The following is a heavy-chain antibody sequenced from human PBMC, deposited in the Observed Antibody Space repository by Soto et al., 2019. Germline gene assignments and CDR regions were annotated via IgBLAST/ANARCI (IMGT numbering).Heavy chain of an antibody. CDR2: IKQDGSEK. CDR1: GFTFSSYW. Sequence: GGSLRLSCAASGFTFSSYWMSWVRQAPGKGLEWVANIKQDGSEKYYVDSVKGRFTISRDNAKNSLYLQMNSLRAEDTAVYYCAKYWRGHPSYDYIWGSYRPNYYFDYWGQGTLVTVSS. CDR3: AKYWRGHPSYDYIWGSYRPNYYFDY. D-gene: IGHD3-16*02. J-gene: IGHJ4*02. V-gene: IGHV3-7*01.